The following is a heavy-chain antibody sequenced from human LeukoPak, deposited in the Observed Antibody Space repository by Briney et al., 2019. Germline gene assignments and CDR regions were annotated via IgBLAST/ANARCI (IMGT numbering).Heavy chain of an antibody. J-gene: IGHJ4*02. Sequence: PGGPLRLSCAASGFTFSSYSMNWVRQAPAKGLDWVSSISSSSSYIYYADSVKGRFTISRDNAKNSLYLQMNSLRAEDTAVYYCARDRVAAAVDYWGQGTLVTVSS. V-gene: IGHV3-21*01. D-gene: IGHD6-13*01. CDR3: ARDRVAAAVDY. CDR2: ISSSSSYI. CDR1: GFTFSSYS.